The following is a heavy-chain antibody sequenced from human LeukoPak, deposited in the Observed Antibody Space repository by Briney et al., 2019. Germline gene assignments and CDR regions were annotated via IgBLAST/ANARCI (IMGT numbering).Heavy chain of an antibody. J-gene: IGHJ4*02. Sequence: PGGSLRLSCAASGFTFNDYPMHWVRQAPGKGLEWVSLISGDGSVTYYADSVKGRFTISRDNSKNSLYLQMNSLRVEDTALYYCATGSQPGTTFDYWGQGTLVTASP. CDR1: GFTFNDYP. D-gene: IGHD1-14*01. V-gene: IGHV3-43*02. CDR3: ATGSQPGTTFDY. CDR2: ISGDGSVT.